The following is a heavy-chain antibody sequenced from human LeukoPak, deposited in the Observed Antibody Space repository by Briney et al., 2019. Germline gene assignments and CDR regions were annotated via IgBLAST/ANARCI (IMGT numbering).Heavy chain of an antibody. D-gene: IGHD4-17*01. CDR2: FDPEDGET. J-gene: IGHJ6*02. CDR1: GYTLTELS. CDR3: ARYGDPSLDPYYYYGMDV. Sequence: ASVKVSCKVSGYTLTELSMHWVRQAPGKGLEWMGGFDPEDGETIYAQKFQGRVTMTEDTSTDTAYMELSSLRSEDTAVYYCARYGDPSLDPYYYYGMDVWGQGTTVTVSS. V-gene: IGHV1-24*01.